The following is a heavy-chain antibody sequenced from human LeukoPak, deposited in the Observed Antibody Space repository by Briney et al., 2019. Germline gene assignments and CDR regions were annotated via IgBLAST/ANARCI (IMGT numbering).Heavy chain of an antibody. V-gene: IGHV3-33*01. Sequence: GRSLRLSCAASGFTFSSYGMHWVRQAPGKGLEWVAVIWYDGSNKYYADSVKGRFTISRDNSKNTLYLQMNSLRAEDTAVYYCARASGSYLYYFDYWGQGTLVTVSS. CDR1: GFTFSSYG. CDR3: ARASGSYLYYFDY. J-gene: IGHJ4*02. CDR2: IWYDGSNK. D-gene: IGHD1-26*01.